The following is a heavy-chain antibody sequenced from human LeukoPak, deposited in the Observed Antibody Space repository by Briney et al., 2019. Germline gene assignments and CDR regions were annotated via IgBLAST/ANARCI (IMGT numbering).Heavy chain of an antibody. CDR3: ARARSYYYDSSGYWAY. CDR1: GFTLSSYG. V-gene: IGHV3-30*02. D-gene: IGHD3-22*01. CDR2: IRYDGSNK. J-gene: IGHJ4*02. Sequence: GGSLRLSCAASGFTLSSYGMHWVRQAPGKGLEWVAFIRYDGSNKYYADSVKGRFTISRDNSKNTLYLQMNSLRAEDTAVYYCARARSYYYDSSGYWAYWGQGTLVTVSS.